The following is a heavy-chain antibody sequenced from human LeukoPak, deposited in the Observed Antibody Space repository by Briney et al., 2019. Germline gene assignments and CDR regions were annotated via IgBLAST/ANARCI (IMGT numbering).Heavy chain of an antibody. J-gene: IGHJ4*02. CDR1: GFTFSSYS. V-gene: IGHV3-21*01. CDR2: ISSSSSYI. CDR3: ARDLGRDGYKAYYFDY. Sequence: GGSLRLSCAASGFTFSSYSMNWVRQAPGKGLEWVSSISSSSSYIYYADSVKGRFTISRDNAKNSLYLQMNSLRAEDTAVYYCARDLGRDGYKAYYFDYWGQGTLVTVSS. D-gene: IGHD5-24*01.